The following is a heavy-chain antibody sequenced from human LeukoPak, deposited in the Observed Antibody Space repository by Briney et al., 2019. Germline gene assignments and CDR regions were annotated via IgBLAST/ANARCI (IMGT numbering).Heavy chain of an antibody. D-gene: IGHD1-26*01. J-gene: IGHJ3*02. CDR3: ARDSSIVGTTGAFDI. CDR1: GGSISTNMW. V-gene: IGHV4-4*02. CDR2: IYHSGST. Sequence: SGTLSLTCTVSGGSISTNMWWSWGRQTPGKGLEWIGEIYHSGSTNYNPSLKSRVTISLDKSKNQFSLKLSSVTAADTAVYYCARDSSIVGTTGAFDIWRQGTMVTVSS.